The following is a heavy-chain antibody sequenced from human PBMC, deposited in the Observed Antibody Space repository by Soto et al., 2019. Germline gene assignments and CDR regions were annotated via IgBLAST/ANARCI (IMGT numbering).Heavy chain of an antibody. CDR3: ARDTKRFRLSGNWFDT. D-gene: IGHD5-12*01. V-gene: IGHV1-18*04. CDR2: ISGNNGAT. CDR1: GYTFNTYV. J-gene: IGHJ5*02. Sequence: ASMKCSCKTSGYTFNTYVISWVRHVPGQGLEWMGLISGNNGATNYAQNLQGRVTITTDTSTGTAYMEMRTLRSDDTAVYYCARDTKRFRLSGNWFDTWGQGTLVTVSS.